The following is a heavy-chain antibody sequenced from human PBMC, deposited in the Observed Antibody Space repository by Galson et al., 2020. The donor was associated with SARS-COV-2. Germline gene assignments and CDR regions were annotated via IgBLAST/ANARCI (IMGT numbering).Heavy chain of an antibody. Sequence: QLGESLKISCAASGFTFSSYAMHWVRQAPGKGLEWVAVISYDGSNKYYADSVKGRFTISRDNSKNTLYLQMNSLRAEDTAVYYCARGYSSSWYVYWGQGTLVTVSS. J-gene: IGHJ4*02. CDR2: ISYDGSNK. V-gene: IGHV3-30*04. D-gene: IGHD6-13*01. CDR3: ARGYSSSWYVY. CDR1: GFTFSSYA.